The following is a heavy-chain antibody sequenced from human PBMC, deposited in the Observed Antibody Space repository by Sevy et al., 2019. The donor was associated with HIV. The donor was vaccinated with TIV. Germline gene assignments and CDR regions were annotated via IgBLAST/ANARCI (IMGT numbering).Heavy chain of an antibody. CDR1: GGSISSYY. CDR2: IYDSGST. D-gene: IGHD3-3*01. V-gene: IGHV4-59*01. CDR3: ARGYDFWSGYDY. Sequence: SETLSLTCTVSGGSISSYYWSWIRQPPGKGLEWIGYIYDSGSTNYKPSLKSRVTISVDTSENQFSLNLSSVTAADTAVYYCARGYDFWSGYDYWGQETLVTVSS. J-gene: IGHJ4*02.